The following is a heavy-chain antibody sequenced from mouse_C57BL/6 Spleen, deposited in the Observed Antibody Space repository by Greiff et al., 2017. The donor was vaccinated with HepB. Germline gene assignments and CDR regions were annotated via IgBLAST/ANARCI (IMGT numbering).Heavy chain of an antibody. Sequence: QVQLQQPGAELVKPGASVKLSCKASGYTFTSYWMHWVKQRPGQGLEWIGMIHPNSGSTNYNEKFKSKATLTVDKSSSTAYMQLSSLTSEDSAVYYCASYGYPHYWYFDVWGKGTPVTVSS. V-gene: IGHV1-64*01. J-gene: IGHJ1*03. CDR2: IHPNSGST. D-gene: IGHD2-2*01. CDR3: ASYGYPHYWYFDV. CDR1: GYTFTSYW.